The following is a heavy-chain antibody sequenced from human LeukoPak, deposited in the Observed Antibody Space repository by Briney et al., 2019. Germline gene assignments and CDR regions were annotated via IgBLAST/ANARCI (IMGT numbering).Heavy chain of an antibody. D-gene: IGHD3-10*01. CDR2: INPDSGGT. V-gene: IGHV1-2*06. J-gene: IGHJ4*02. Sequence: ASVXXXXKXSXDTFTGYYMHWMRQAPGQGVEWMGRINPDSGGTNYAPKFQGRVTMTRHTSISTAYMELSRLRSDDTAVYYCASPYGSGSSRSDYWGQGTLVTVSS. CDR1: XDTFTGYY. CDR3: ASPYGSGSSRSDY.